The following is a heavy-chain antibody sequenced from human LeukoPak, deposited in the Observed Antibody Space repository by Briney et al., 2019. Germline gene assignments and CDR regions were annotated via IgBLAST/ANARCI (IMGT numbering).Heavy chain of an antibody. CDR2: IKQDGSEK. D-gene: IGHD3-9*01. V-gene: IGHV3-7*01. Sequence: QSGGSLRLSCAASGFTFSSYWMSWVRQAPGKGLEWVANIKQDGSEKYYVDSVKGRFTISRDNAKNSLYLQMNSLRAEDTAVYYCARGAGDDILTGYTTYYYYYYMDVWGKGTTVTISS. CDR1: GFTFSSYW. J-gene: IGHJ6*03. CDR3: ARGAGDDILTGYTTYYYYYYMDV.